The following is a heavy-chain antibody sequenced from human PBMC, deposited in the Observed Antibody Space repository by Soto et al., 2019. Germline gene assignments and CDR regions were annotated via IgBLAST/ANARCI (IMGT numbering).Heavy chain of an antibody. V-gene: IGHV4-34*01. CDR2: INHSGTT. CDR3: ARHFSVDYFDY. Sequence: SETLSLTCAVYGGSFSGYYWTWIRQPPGKGLEWVGEINHSGTTYYNPSLKSRVTISVDRSKNQFSLKLSSVTAADTAVYYCARHFSVDYFDYWGQGALVTVS. J-gene: IGHJ4*02. CDR1: GGSFSGYY.